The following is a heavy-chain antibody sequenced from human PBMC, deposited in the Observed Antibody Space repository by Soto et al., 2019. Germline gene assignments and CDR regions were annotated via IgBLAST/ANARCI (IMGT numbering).Heavy chain of an antibody. V-gene: IGHV4-31*03. CDR3: ARDQIFYYDSSGYYPRAFDI. CDR2: IYYSGST. CDR1: GGSISSGGYY. J-gene: IGHJ3*02. D-gene: IGHD3-22*01. Sequence: KPSETLSLTCTVSGGSISSGGYYWSWIRQHPGKGLEWIGYIYYSGSTYYNPSLKSRVTISVDTSKNQFSLKLSSVTAADTAVYYCARDQIFYYDSSGYYPRAFDIWGQGTMVTVSS.